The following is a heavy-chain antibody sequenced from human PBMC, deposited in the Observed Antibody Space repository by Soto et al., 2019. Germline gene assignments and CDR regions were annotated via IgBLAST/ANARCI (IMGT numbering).Heavy chain of an antibody. D-gene: IGHD4-17*01. CDR2: IYYNGNT. CDR1: GGSISDDDYY. CDR3: ARATTVTSSFFFYGLDV. V-gene: IGHV4-30-4*01. J-gene: IGHJ6*02. Sequence: QVQLHESGPGLVKPSQTLSLTCTVSGGSISDDDYYWNWIRQSPGKGLEWIGHIYYNGNTYYNPSPKSRLTMSLDTSQNQFSLHLTSVIAADSALYFCARATTVTSSFFFYGLDVWGQGTTVTVSS.